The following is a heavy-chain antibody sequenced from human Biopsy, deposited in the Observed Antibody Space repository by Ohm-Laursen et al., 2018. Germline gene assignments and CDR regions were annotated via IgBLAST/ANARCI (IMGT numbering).Heavy chain of an antibody. J-gene: IGHJ4*02. CDR2: IIPMFGTA. CDR3: ARGPHSGSHSCFDY. CDR1: GGTFINYA. V-gene: IGHV1-69*13. D-gene: IGHD1-26*01. Sequence: ASVKVSCKASGGTFINYAISWVRQAPGQGLGWMGGIIPMFGTANYAQMFQGRVTISADESTSTSYMELSSLATEDTAIYYCARGPHSGSHSCFDYWGRGTLVTVSS.